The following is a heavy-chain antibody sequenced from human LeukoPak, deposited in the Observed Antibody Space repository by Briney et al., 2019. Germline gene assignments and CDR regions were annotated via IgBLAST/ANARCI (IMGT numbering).Heavy chain of an antibody. CDR3: ARDFAMVRGVVDY. V-gene: IGHV3-20*04. J-gene: IGHJ4*02. D-gene: IGHD3-10*01. CDR2: INWNGGST. CDR1: GFTFDDYG. Sequence: PGGSLRLSCAASGFTFDDYGMSWVRQAPGKGLEWVSGINWNGGSTGYADSVKGRFTISRDNAKNTLYLQMNSLRAEDTAVYYCARDFAMVRGVVDYWGQGTLVTVSS.